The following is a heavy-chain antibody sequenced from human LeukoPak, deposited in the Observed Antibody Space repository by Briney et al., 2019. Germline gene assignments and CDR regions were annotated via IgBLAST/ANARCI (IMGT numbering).Heavy chain of an antibody. CDR2: ISGSGGST. D-gene: IGHD3-22*01. V-gene: IGHV3-23*01. CDR3: ARDFEYYYDSSGNFDY. Sequence: GGSLRLSCAASGFTFSAYAMSWVRQAPGKGLEWVSAISGSGGSTYYADSVKGRFTISRDNSKNTLYLQMNSLRAEDTAVYYCARDFEYYYDSSGNFDYWGQGTLVTVSS. J-gene: IGHJ4*02. CDR1: GFTFSAYA.